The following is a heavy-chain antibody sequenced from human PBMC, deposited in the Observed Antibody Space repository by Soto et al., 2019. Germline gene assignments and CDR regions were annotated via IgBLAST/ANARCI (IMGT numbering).Heavy chain of an antibody. Sequence: GGSLRLSCAASGFTFSSYWMSWVRQAPGKGLEWVANIKQDGSEKYYVDSVKGRFTISRDNAKNSLYPQMNSLRAEDTAVYYCARALTYDFWSGYYYFDYWGQGTLVTVSS. CDR1: GFTFSSYW. J-gene: IGHJ4*02. D-gene: IGHD3-3*01. CDR3: ARALTYDFWSGYYYFDY. V-gene: IGHV3-7*03. CDR2: IKQDGSEK.